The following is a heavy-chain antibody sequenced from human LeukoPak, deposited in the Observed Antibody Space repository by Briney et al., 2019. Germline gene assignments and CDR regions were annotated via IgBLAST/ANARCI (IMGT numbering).Heavy chain of an antibody. CDR3: ARDLGDYVWGSYRPEGADY. D-gene: IGHD3-16*02. V-gene: IGHV3-74*01. Sequence: PGGSLRLSCAASGFTFSSYWMHWVRQAPGKGLVWVSRINSDGSSTSYADSVKGRFTISRDNAKNTLYLQMNSLRAEDTAVYYCARDLGDYVWGSYRPEGADYWGQGTLVTVSS. J-gene: IGHJ4*02. CDR2: INSDGSST. CDR1: GFTFSSYW.